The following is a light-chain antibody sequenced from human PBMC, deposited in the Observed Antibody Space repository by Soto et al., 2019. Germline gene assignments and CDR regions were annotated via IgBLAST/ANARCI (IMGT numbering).Light chain of an antibody. CDR3: QHYGSSRT. Sequence: EIVLTQSPGTLSLSPGERATLSCRASQSVSSSLAWYQQRPGQAPRLLIYDASRRATGIPDRFSGSGSGTDFTLTISRLEPEDFAVYYCQHYGSSRTFGQGTKV. CDR2: DAS. V-gene: IGKV3-20*01. CDR1: QSVSSS. J-gene: IGKJ1*01.